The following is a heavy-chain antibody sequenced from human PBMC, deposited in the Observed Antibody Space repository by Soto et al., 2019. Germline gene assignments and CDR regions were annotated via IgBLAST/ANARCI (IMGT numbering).Heavy chain of an antibody. D-gene: IGHD3-10*01. J-gene: IGHJ4*02. Sequence: QVQLVESGGGVVQPGRSLRLSCAASGFTFSSYGIHWVRQAPGKGLERVAVIWYDGSNKYYADSVKGRFTISRDNSKNTLYLQMNSLRAEDTAVYYCARASRYYGSSIDYWGQGTLVTVSS. V-gene: IGHV3-33*01. CDR1: GFTFSSYG. CDR3: ARASRYYGSSIDY. CDR2: IWYDGSNK.